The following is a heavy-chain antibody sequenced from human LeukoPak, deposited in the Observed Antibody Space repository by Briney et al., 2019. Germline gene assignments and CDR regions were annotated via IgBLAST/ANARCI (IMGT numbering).Heavy chain of an antibody. CDR2: ISYDGSNK. J-gene: IGHJ3*02. D-gene: IGHD1-26*01. Sequence: GGSLRLSCAASGFTFSSYGMHWVRQAPGKGLEWVAVISYDGSNKYYADSVKGRFTISRDNSKNTLYLQMNSLRAEDSAVYYCAKDRSGSYEAFDIWGQGTMVTVSS. CDR3: AKDRSGSYEAFDI. CDR1: GFTFSSYG. V-gene: IGHV3-30*18.